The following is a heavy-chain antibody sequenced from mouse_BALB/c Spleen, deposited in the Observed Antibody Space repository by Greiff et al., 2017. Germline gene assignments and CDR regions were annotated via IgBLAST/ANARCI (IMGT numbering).Heavy chain of an antibody. D-gene: IGHD1-1*01. V-gene: IGHV2-6-2*01. CDR2: IWSDGST. CDR3: ARRTDGPLRGAMDY. Sequence: VQLQESGPDLVAPSQSLSITCTVSGFSLTSYGVHWVRQPPGKGLEWLVVIWSDGSTTYNTALKSRLSISKDNSNGQVFLKMNSLQTDETAVYYCARRTDGPLRGAMDYWGQGTSGTVSS. J-gene: IGHJ4*01. CDR1: GFSLTSYG.